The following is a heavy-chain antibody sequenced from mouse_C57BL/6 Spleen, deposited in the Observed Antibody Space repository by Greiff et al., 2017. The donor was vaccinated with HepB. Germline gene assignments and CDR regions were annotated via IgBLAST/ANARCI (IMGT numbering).Heavy chain of an antibody. Sequence: VQLQQPGAELVRPGSSVKLSCKASGYTFTSYWMHWVKQRPIQGLEWIGNIDPSESETHYNQKFKDKATLTVDKSSSTAYMQLSSLTSEDSAVYYCARSGGTRVDYWGQGTTLTVSS. CDR3: ARSGGTRVDY. J-gene: IGHJ2*01. CDR1: GYTFTSYW. D-gene: IGHD3-1*01. V-gene: IGHV1-52*01. CDR2: IDPSESET.